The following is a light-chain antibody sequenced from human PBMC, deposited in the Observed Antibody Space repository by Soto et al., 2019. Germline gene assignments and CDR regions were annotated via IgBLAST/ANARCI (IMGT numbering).Light chain of an antibody. CDR2: GAS. V-gene: IGKV3-15*01. CDR3: EEYNNWPPGA. J-gene: IGKJ1*01. CDR1: QSVSGN. Sequence: EIVMTQSPATLSVSPGERATLSCRASQSVSGNLAWYQQKPGQAPRLLIYGASTRATGIPARFSGSGSGTEFTLTISSLQAEDVAVYYCEEYNNWPPGAFGQGTKVEVK.